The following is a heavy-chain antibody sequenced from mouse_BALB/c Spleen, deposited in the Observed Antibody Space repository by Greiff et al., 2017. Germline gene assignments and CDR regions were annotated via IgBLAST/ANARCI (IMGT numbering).Heavy chain of an antibody. V-gene: IGHV5-12-2*01. CDR3: ARLRDSYWYFDV. J-gene: IGHJ1*01. CDR1: GFTFSSYT. Sequence: EVMLVESGGGLVQPGGSLKLSCAASGFTFSSYTMSWVRQTPEKRLAWVAYISNGGGSTYYPDTVKGRFTISRDNAKNTLYLQMSSLKSEDTAMYYCARLRDSYWYFDVGGEGTTGTVAA. CDR2: ISNGGGST. D-gene: IGHD3-3*01.